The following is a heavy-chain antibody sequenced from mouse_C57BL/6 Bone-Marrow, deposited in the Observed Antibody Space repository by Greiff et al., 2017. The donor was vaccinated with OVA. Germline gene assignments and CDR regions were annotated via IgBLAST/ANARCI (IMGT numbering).Heavy chain of an antibody. CDR2: INPSSGYT. CDR1: GYTFTRYW. D-gene: IGHD2-9*01. CDR3: ARSFYGYDKGFAY. Sequence: VKLVESGAELAKPGASVKLSCKASGYTFTRYWMHWVKQRPGQGLEWIGYINPSSGYTKYNQKFKDKATLTADKSSSTAYMQLSRLTYEDSAVYYCARSFYGYDKGFAYWGQGTLVTVSA. J-gene: IGHJ3*01. V-gene: IGHV1-7*01.